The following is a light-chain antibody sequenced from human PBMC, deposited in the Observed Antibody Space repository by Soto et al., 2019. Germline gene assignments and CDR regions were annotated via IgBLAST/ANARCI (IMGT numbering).Light chain of an antibody. CDR1: QSVNSN. CDR3: QQYNNWHPLT. CDR2: AAS. Sequence: EIVMTQSPSTLSVSPGERATLSCRASQSVNSNLAWYQQKPGQAPRLLIYAASTSATGIPARFSGSGSGTDFTLTISSLQYEDFAVDYCQQYNNWHPLTFGQGTKVDIK. V-gene: IGKV3-15*01. J-gene: IGKJ1*01.